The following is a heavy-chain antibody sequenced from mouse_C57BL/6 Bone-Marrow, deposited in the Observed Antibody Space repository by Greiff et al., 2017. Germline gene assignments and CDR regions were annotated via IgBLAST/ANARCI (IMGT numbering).Heavy chain of an antibody. V-gene: IGHV1-19*01. CDR3: ARWGVPVPWYFDV. J-gene: IGHJ1*03. CDR1: GYTFTDYY. CDR2: INPYNGGT. Sequence: EVQLQQSGPVLVKPGASVKMSCKASGYTFTDYYMNWVKQSHGKSLEWIGVINPYNGGTSYNQKFKGKATLTVDKSSSTAYMELNSLTSEDSAVYYCARWGVPVPWYFDVWGTGTTVTVSS. D-gene: IGHD2-14*01.